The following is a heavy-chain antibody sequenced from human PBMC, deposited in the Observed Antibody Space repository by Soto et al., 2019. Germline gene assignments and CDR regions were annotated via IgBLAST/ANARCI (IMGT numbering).Heavy chain of an antibody. V-gene: IGHV3-74*01. CDR2: INSDGSST. D-gene: IGHD3-10*01. CDR1: GFTFSSYW. J-gene: IGHJ6*02. Sequence: GGSLRLSCAASGFTFSSYWMHWVRQAPGKGLVWVSRINSDGSSTSYADSVKGRFTISRDNAKNTLYLQMNSLRAEDTAVYYCARPLLLWFGESSYGMDVWGQGTTVTVS. CDR3: ARPLLLWFGESSYGMDV.